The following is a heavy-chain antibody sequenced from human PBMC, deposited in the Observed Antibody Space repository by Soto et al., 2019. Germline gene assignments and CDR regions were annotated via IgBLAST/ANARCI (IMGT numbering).Heavy chain of an antibody. CDR2: ISYDGSNK. J-gene: IGHJ6*02. Sequence: GGSLRLSCAASGFTFSSYGVHWVRQAPGKGLEWVAVISYDGSNKYYADSVKGRFTISRDNSKNTLYLQMNSLRAEDTAVYYCAKGTAAGSYYYYYGMDVWGQGTTVTVSS. V-gene: IGHV3-30*18. CDR3: AKGTAAGSYYYYYGMDV. D-gene: IGHD1-1*01. CDR1: GFTFSSYG.